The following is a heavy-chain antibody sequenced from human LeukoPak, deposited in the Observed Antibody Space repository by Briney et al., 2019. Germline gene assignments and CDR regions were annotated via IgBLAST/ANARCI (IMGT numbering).Heavy chain of an antibody. CDR2: INPNSGGT. CDR3: ARNLADAVAAAVAFDP. V-gene: IGHV1-2*02. D-gene: IGHD6-13*01. J-gene: IGHJ5*02. Sequence: ASVKVSCKASGYTFTSYGISWVRQAPGQGLEWMGWINPNSGGTNYAQKFQGRVTMTRDTSISTAYMELSRLRSDDTAVYYCARNLADAVAAAVAFDPWGQGTLVTVSS. CDR1: GYTFTSYG.